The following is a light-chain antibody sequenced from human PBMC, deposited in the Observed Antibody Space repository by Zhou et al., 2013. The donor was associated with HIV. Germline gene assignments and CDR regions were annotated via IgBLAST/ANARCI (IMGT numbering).Light chain of an antibody. V-gene: IGKV3-20*01. CDR2: GAS. CDR3: QHYNNWPVA. CDR1: QTVSSNY. Sequence: EIVLTQSPGTLSLSPGERATLSCRASQTVSSNYLAWYQQKPGQAPRLLIYGASSRATGIPDRFSGSGSGTDFTLTISSLQSEDFAVYYCQHYNNWPVAFGQGTKVEIK. J-gene: IGKJ1*01.